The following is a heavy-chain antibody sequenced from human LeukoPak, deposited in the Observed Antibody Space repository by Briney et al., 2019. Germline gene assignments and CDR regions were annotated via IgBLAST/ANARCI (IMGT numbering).Heavy chain of an antibody. CDR2: INHSGST. V-gene: IGHV4-34*01. Sequence: SETLSLTCAVYGGSFSGYYWSWIRQPPGKGLEWIGEINHSGSTNYNPSLKSRVTISVDTSKNQFSLKLSSVTAADTAVYYCARGNTVTVFYNWFDPWGQGTLVTVSS. J-gene: IGHJ5*02. CDR1: GGSFSGYY. CDR3: ARGNTVTVFYNWFDP. D-gene: IGHD4-17*01.